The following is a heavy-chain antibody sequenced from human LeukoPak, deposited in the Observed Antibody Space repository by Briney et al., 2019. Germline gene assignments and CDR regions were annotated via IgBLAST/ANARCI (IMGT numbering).Heavy chain of an antibody. Sequence: SGPLLVKPTETLTLTCTVSGFSLSKARMGVSWIRHPPGKALEWLAHIFSNDEKSYSTSLKSRLTISKDTSKSQVVLTMTNMDPVDTATYYCARTHLNRYNWFDPWGQGTLVTVSS. CDR3: ARTHLNRYNWFDP. CDR1: GFSLSKARMG. J-gene: IGHJ5*02. V-gene: IGHV2-26*01. CDR2: IFSNDEK. D-gene: IGHD1-26*01.